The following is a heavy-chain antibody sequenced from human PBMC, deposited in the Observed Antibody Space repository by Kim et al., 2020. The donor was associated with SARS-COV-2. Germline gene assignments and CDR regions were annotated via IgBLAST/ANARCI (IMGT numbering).Heavy chain of an antibody. CDR1: GYTFSGLA. V-gene: IGHV1-24*01. Sequence: ASVKVSCKVSGYTFSGLAIRWVRQAPGKGLEWMGGFDPDFGETNYAQKFQGRVTMTEDTSTGTAYMELSSLRSEDTAVYYCAKARANFCDSSGYSDYYYYGTDGSGRGTTVT. CDR3: AKARANFCDSSGYSDYYYYGTDG. D-gene: IGHD3-22*01. CDR2: FDPDFGET. J-gene: IGHJ6*01.